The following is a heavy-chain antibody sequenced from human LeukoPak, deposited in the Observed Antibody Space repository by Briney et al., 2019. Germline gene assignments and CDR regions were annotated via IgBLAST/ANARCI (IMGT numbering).Heavy chain of an antibody. CDR1: GFTVSSNY. CDR3: ARGSSGYRTKFDY. V-gene: IGHV3-66*01. J-gene: IGHJ4*02. CDR2: IYSGGST. Sequence: GGSLRLSCAASGFTVSSNYMSWVRQAPGKGLGWVSVIYSGGSTYYADSVKGRFTISRDNSKNTLYLQMNSLRAEDTAVYYCARGSSGYRTKFDYWGQGTLVTVSS. D-gene: IGHD3-22*01.